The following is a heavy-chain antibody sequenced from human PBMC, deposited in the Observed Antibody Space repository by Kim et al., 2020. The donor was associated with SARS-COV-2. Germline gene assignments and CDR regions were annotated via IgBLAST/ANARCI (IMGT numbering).Heavy chain of an antibody. CDR3: ARAPCSGGSCSDYYYYGMDV. CDR2: IWYDGSNK. CDR1: GFTFSSYG. J-gene: IGHJ6*02. D-gene: IGHD2-15*01. Sequence: GGSLRLSCAASGFTFSSYGMHWVRQAPGKGLEWVAVIWYDGSNKYYADSVKGRFTISRDNSKNTLYLQMNSLRAEDTAVYYCARAPCSGGSCSDYYYYGMDVWGQGTTVTVSS. V-gene: IGHV3-33*01.